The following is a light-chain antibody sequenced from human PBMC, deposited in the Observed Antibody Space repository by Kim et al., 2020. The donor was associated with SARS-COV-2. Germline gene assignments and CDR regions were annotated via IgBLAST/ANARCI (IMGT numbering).Light chain of an antibody. J-gene: IGLJ1*01. CDR2: DNT. CDR1: SSNIGAGFD. CDR3: QSYDSSLSGYV. V-gene: IGLV1-40*01. Sequence: GGTLSCTGSSSNIGAGFDVHWYQKLPGTAPKLLIFDNTNRPSGVPDRFSGSKSGTSASLAITGLQAEDEADYYCQSYDSSLSGYVFGTGTKVTVL.